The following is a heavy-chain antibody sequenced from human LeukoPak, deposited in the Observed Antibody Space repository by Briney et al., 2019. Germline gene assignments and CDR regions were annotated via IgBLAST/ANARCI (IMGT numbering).Heavy chain of an antibody. V-gene: IGHV3-23*01. CDR1: GVTYGKSV. Sequence: APTGVTYGKSVESGGRRILGKKLEGVAAISGSGDSTYYADSVKGRFTVSRDNSKNTLYLQMSGLRAEDTALYYCAKPKAASSGTGRYFDYWGQGKLLTVSS. J-gene: IGHJ4*02. D-gene: IGHD6-25*01. CDR2: ISGSGDST. CDR3: AKPKAASSGTGRYFDY.